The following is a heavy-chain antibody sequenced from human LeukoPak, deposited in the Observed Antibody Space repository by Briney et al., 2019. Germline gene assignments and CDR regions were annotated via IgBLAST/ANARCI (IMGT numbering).Heavy chain of an antibody. CDR2: ISSNGGST. J-gene: IGHJ4*02. Sequence: PGGSLRLSCAASGFTFSSYAMHWVRQAPGKGLEYVSAISSNGGSTYYANSVKGRFTISRDNSKNTLYLQMNRLKPEDTAVYYCAKDRDGHTVVVTAMDYWGQGTLVTVSS. CDR1: GFTFSSYA. V-gene: IGHV3-64*01. CDR3: AKDRDGHTVVVTAMDY. D-gene: IGHD2-21*02.